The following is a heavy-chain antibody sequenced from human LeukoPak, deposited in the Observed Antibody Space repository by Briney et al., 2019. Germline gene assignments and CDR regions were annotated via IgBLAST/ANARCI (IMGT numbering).Heavy chain of an antibody. J-gene: IGHJ4*02. CDR1: GFTFSSYA. CDR3: AKGDIVVVPAASFDY. D-gene: IGHD2-2*01. Sequence: GGSLRLSCAASGFTFSSYAMSWVRQAPGKGLEWVSAISGSGDSTYYADSVKGRFTISRDNSKNTLYLQMNSLRAEDTAVYYCAKGDIVVVPAASFDYWGQGTLVTVSS. CDR2: ISGSGDST. V-gene: IGHV3-23*01.